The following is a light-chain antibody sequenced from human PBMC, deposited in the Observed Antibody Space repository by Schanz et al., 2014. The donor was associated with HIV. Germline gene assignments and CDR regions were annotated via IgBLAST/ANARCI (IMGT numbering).Light chain of an antibody. CDR3: CSYAGSYTFVL. J-gene: IGLJ2*01. Sequence: QSALTQPASVSGSPGQSITISCTGTSRDVGPYNLVSWYQQPPGKAPKLMIYDVTKRPSGVPDRFSGSKSGNTASLTISGLQTEDEADYYCCSYAGSYTFVLFGGGTKLTVL. CDR2: DVT. V-gene: IGLV2-11*01. CDR1: SRDVGPYNL.